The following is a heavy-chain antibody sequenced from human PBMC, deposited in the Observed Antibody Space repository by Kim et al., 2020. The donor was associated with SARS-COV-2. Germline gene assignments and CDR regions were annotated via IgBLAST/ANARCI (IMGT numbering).Heavy chain of an antibody. CDR1: GFTFSSYA. V-gene: IGHV3-30*04. J-gene: IGHJ6*02. Sequence: GGSLRLSCAASGFTFSSYAMHWVRQAPGKGLEWVAVISYDGSNKYYADSVKGRFTISRDNSKNTLYLQMNSLRAEDTAVYYCARDRHYITMVRGVWGLNYYYYGMDVWGQGTTVTVSS. CDR2: ISYDGSNK. CDR3: ARDRHYITMVRGVWGLNYYYYGMDV. D-gene: IGHD3-10*01.